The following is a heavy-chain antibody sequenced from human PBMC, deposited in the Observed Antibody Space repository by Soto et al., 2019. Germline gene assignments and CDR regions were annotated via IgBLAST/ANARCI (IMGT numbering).Heavy chain of an antibody. CDR3: ARDRGESGNSDPFDI. J-gene: IGHJ3*02. Sequence: QVQLQESGPGLVKPSQTLSLTCTVSGGSISSGGYYWSWIGQDPGKGPEWIGYIYYSGSTYYNPSRKSRVSISVDTSKNQFSLKLSSVTAADTAVYYCARDRGESGNSDPFDIWGQGTMVTVSS. CDR2: IYYSGST. V-gene: IGHV4-31*03. CDR1: GGSISSGGYY. D-gene: IGHD2-21*02.